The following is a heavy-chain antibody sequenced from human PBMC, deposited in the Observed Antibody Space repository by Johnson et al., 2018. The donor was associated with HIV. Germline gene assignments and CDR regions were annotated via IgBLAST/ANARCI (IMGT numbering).Heavy chain of an antibody. CDR3: ASTSSGWFYAFDI. J-gene: IGHJ3*02. CDR2: IKQDGSEK. V-gene: IGHV3-7*01. CDR1: GITVSSSY. D-gene: IGHD6-19*01. Sequence: VQLVESGGGLVQPGGSLRLSCAASGITVSSSYMSWVRQAPGKGLEWVANIKQDGSEKYYVDSVTGRFTISRDNAKNSLYLQMNSLRAEDTAVYYCASTSSGWFYAFDIWGQGTMVTVSS.